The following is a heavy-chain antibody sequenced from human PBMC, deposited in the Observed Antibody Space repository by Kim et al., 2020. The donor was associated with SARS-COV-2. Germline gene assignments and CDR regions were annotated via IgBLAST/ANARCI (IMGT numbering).Heavy chain of an antibody. Sequence: GSTIYYADSVKGRFTISRDNAKNSLYLQMNSLRAEDTAVYYCARAAALYYWGQGTLVTVSS. CDR3: ARAAALYY. J-gene: IGHJ4*02. D-gene: IGHD6-6*01. CDR2: GSTI. V-gene: IGHV3-48*03.